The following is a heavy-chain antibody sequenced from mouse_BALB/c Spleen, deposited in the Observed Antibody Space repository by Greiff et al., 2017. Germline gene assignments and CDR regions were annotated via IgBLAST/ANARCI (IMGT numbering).Heavy chain of an antibody. CDR1: GFSLTSYG. V-gene: IGHV2-9*02. CDR2: IWAGGST. D-gene: IGHD3-2*01. J-gene: IGHJ3*01. Sequence: VKLMESGPGLVAPSQSLSITCTVSGFSLTSYGVHWVRQPPGKGLEWLGVIWAGGSTNYNSALMSRLSISKDNSKSQVFLKMNSLQTDDTAMYYCARGTARATLWFAYWGQGTLVTVSA. CDR3: ARGTARATLWFAY.